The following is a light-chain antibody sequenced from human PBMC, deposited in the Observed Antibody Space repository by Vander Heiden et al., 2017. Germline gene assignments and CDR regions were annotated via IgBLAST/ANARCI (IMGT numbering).Light chain of an antibody. CDR2: QDN. V-gene: IGLV3-1*01. CDR3: QAWASSTRV. CDR1: KLGDKY. Sequence: SYELTQPPSLSVSPGQTASITCSGDKLGDKYASWYQQRPGQSPVLVIHQDNKRPSGIPERCSGSNSGNTATLTISGTQAMDEADYYCQAWASSTRVFGGGTKLTVL. J-gene: IGLJ3*02.